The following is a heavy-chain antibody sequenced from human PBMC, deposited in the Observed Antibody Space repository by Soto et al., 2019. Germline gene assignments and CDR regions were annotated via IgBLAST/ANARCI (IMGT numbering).Heavy chain of an antibody. J-gene: IGHJ5*02. CDR3: ARVRQYCNRSNCYHDP. CDR1: GDSIISTNW. V-gene: IGHV4-4*02. CDR2: IHHGGNI. Sequence: PSETLSLTCAVSGDSIISTNWWHWVRQSPDKGLEWIGEIHHGGNINYNPSLKSRVTISMDKSKNQFSLKLNSVTAADTAVYYCARVRQYCNRSNCYHDPWGHGTLVTVSS. D-gene: IGHD1-20*01.